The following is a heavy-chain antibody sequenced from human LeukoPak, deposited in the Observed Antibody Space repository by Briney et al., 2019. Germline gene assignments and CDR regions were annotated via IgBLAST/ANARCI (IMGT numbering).Heavy chain of an antibody. V-gene: IGHV3-7*01. J-gene: IGHJ4*02. CDR1: GFTFSSYE. CDR3: ARENYYDSYFDY. Sequence: GGSLRLSCEASGFTFSSYEMNWVRQAPGKGLEWVANIKQDGSEKYYVDSVKGRFTISRDNAKNSLYLQMNSLRAEDTAVYYCARENYYDSYFDYWGQGTLVTVSS. CDR2: IKQDGSEK. D-gene: IGHD3-22*01.